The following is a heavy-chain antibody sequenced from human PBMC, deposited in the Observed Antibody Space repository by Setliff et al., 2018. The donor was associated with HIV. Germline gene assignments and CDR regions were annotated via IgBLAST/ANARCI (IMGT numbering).Heavy chain of an antibody. CDR3: ARGGLRVRGAIDSFDY. D-gene: IGHD3-10*01. Sequence: ASVKVSCKASGYTFTSYYMHWVRQAPGQGLEWMGIINPSGGSTSYAQKFQGRVTMTRDTSTSTVYMELSSLRSEDTAVYYCARGGLRVRGAIDSFDYWGQGTLVTVSS. V-gene: IGHV1-46*01. CDR1: GYTFTSYY. CDR2: INPSGGST. J-gene: IGHJ4*02.